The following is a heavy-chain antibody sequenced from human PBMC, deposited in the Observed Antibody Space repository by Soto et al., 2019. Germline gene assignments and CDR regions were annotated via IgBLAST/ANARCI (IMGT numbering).Heavy chain of an antibody. V-gene: IGHV1-69*12. CDR1: GGTFSSYA. CDR3: AREVGYCSGGSCFRRYYYYGMDV. J-gene: IGHJ6*02. D-gene: IGHD2-15*01. CDR2: IIPIFGTA. Sequence: QVQLVQSGAEVKKPGSSVKVSCKASGGTFSSYAISWVRQAPGQGLEWMGGIIPIFGTANYAQKFQGRVKITAAESTSTAYMELSSLRSEDTAVYYCAREVGYCSGGSCFRRYYYYGMDVWGQGTTVTVSS.